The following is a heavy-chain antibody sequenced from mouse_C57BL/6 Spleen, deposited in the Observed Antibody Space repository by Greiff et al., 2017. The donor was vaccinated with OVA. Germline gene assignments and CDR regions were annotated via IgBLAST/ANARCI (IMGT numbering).Heavy chain of an antibody. Sequence: QVQLQQSGAELVKPGASVKISCKASGYAFSSYWMNWVKQRPGKGLEWIGLIYPGDGDTNYHGKFKGKATLTADKSSSTAYMQLSSLTSEDSAVYFCARGDYYGSRGAMDYWGQGTSVTVSS. CDR2: IYPGDGDT. CDR1: GYAFSSYW. D-gene: IGHD1-1*01. V-gene: IGHV1-80*01. J-gene: IGHJ4*01. CDR3: ARGDYYGSRGAMDY.